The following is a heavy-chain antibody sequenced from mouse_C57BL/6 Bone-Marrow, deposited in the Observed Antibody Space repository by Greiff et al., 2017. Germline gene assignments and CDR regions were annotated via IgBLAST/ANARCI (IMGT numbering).Heavy chain of an antibody. CDR2: ISSGGDYI. D-gene: IGHD2-1*01. CDR3: TKKREVYGNLYAMDY. Sequence: EVKVVESGEGLVKPGGSLKLSCAASGFTFSSYAMSWVRQTPEKRLEWVAYISSGGDYIYYAENVKGRFTISRDNSRNTLYLQMSSLKSEDTAMYYCTKKREVYGNLYAMDYWGQGTSVTVSS. V-gene: IGHV5-9-1*02. J-gene: IGHJ4*01. CDR1: GFTFSSYA.